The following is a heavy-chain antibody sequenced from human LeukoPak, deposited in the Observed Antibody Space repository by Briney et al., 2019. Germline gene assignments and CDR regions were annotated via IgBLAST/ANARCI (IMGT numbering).Heavy chain of an antibody. J-gene: IGHJ4*02. V-gene: IGHV4-34*01. CDR1: GGSFSGYY. Sequence: SETLSLTCAVYGGSFSGYYWSWIRQPPGKGLEWIGEINHSGSTNYNPSLKSRVTISVDTSKNQFSLKLSSVTAEDTAVYYCARGYERLTMFGFDYWGQGTLVTVSS. CDR2: INHSGST. CDR3: ARGYERLTMFGFDY. D-gene: IGHD3-3*01.